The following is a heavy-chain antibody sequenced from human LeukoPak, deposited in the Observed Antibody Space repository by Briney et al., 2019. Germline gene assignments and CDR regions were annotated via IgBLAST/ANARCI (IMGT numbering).Heavy chain of an antibody. D-gene: IGHD3-22*01. CDR3: AGLGASGNGYLSWFDP. J-gene: IGHJ5*02. V-gene: IGHV4-59*01. CDR2: IYYSGNS. Sequence: NPSETLSLTCTVSGDSISTYYWSWIRQPPGKGLEWIGYIYYSGNSNYNPSLKSRVTISVDTSKNQFSLKLSSVTAADTAVYYCAGLGASGNGYLSWFDPWGQGTLVTVSS. CDR1: GDSISTYY.